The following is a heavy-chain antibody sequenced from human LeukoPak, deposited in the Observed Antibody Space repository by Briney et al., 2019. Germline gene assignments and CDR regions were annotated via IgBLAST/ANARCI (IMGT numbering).Heavy chain of an antibody. D-gene: IGHD6-19*01. CDR1: GFTFSNYT. Sequence: GGSLRLSCSPSGFTFSNYTMHWVRQAPGKGLEFVSGISSSGGNTYDADSVKGRFTISRDNSNATLYLQMSSLRTEDTALYYCVKDSAPYSNGWGFDYWGQGTLVTVSS. V-gene: IGHV3-64D*09. CDR3: VKDSAPYSNGWGFDY. J-gene: IGHJ4*02. CDR2: ISSSGGNT.